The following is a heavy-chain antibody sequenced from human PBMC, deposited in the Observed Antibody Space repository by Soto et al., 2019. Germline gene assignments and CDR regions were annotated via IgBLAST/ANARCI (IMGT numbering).Heavy chain of an antibody. Sequence: EVQVLQSGGGLVQPGGSLRLSCAASGLTFSRFAMSWVRQAPGKGLEWVATIHGSGASTNYADSVRGRFTISRDNSKDTMYLHLNTLRVEDTAVYYCAKDKGPGSYTNWGFDVWGRGTLVTVSS. J-gene: IGHJ2*01. CDR2: IHGSGAST. CDR3: AKDKGPGSYTNWGFDV. D-gene: IGHD3-10*01. V-gene: IGHV3-23*01. CDR1: GLTFSRFA.